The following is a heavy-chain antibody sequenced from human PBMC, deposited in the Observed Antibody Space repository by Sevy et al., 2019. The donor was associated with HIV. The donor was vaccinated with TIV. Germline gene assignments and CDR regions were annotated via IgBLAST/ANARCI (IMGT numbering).Heavy chain of an antibody. D-gene: IGHD3-10*01. CDR3: AKGGYGSGSYYSTYYLDY. CDR1: GFTFGSYA. CDR2: ISGSGGGT. J-gene: IGHJ4*02. Sequence: GGSLRLSCTASGFTFGSYAMSWVRQAPGKGLEWVSAISGSGGGTYYADSVKGRFTISRDNSKNTLCLQMNSLRAEDTAVSYSAKGGYGSGSYYSTYYLDYWAQGTLVTVSS. V-gene: IGHV3-23*01.